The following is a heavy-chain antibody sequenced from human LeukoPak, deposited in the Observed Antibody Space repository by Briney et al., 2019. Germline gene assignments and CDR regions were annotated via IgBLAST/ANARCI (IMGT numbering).Heavy chain of an antibody. D-gene: IGHD3-10*01. Sequence: GGSLTLSCAASGFTFSSYGMLWVRQAPGKGLEWVAVISYDGSNKYYADSVKGRFTISRDNSKNTLYLQMNSLRAEDTAVYYCAKSRGLMVRGVITPIGYWGQGTLVTVSS. CDR3: AKSRGLMVRGVITPIGY. CDR2: ISYDGSNK. CDR1: GFTFSSYG. J-gene: IGHJ4*02. V-gene: IGHV3-30*18.